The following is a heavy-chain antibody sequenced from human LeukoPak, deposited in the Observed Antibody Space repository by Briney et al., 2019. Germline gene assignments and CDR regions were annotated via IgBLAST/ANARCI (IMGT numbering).Heavy chain of an antibody. CDR2: ITAARST. D-gene: IGHD6-13*01. CDR1: GFTFSNYD. V-gene: IGHV3-48*04. J-gene: IGHJ4*02. CDR3: ARGSGSSWYFYFDY. Sequence: TGGSLRLSCAASGFTFSNYDMNWVRQAPGKGLEWVSYITAARSTFYADSVKGRFTISRDNAKNSVYLQMNSLRAEDTALYYCARGSGSSWYFYFDYWGQGTLVTVSS.